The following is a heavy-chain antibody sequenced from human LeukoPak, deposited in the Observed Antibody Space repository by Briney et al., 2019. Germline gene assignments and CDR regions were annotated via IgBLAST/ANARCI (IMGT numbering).Heavy chain of an antibody. D-gene: IGHD5-24*01. CDR3: ARAQMKLATIG. CDR2: INPSSGDT. J-gene: IGHJ4*02. V-gene: IGHV1-2*02. Sequence: ASVKVSCKTSGYTFTAYYINWVRQAPGQGLEWLGWINPSSGDTNYAQNFQGRVTMTGDTSINTAYMELSSLISDDTAVYYCARAQMKLATIGWGQGTLVTVSS. CDR1: GYTFTAYY.